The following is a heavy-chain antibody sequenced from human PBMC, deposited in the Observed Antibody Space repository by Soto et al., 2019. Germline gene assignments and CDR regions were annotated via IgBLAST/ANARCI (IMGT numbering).Heavy chain of an antibody. CDR2: IIPLFGAP. CDR1: GGTFSNYG. CDR3: ARDRHYENHTFYYLKYYFDY. Sequence: QVQLVQSGAEVKKPGSSVKVSCKASGGTFSNYGVSWVRQAPGQGLEWMGGIIPLFGAPSYAQTFQGRVTITADESTSAAYLELSSLRSDDTAVYFCARDRHYENHTFYYLKYYFDYWGQGTLVTVSS. D-gene: IGHD3-22*01. J-gene: IGHJ4*02. V-gene: IGHV1-69*01.